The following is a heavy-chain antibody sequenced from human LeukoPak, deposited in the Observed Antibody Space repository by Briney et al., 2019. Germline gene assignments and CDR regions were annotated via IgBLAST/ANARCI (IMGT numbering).Heavy chain of an antibody. V-gene: IGHV4-59*12. Sequence: PSETLSLTCTVSGGSISSYYWSWIRQPPGKGLEWIGYIHYSGSTHYNPSLRSRVTISVDTSKNQFSLKLSSVTAADTAVYYCASRPLSGSYSEVYFDYWGRGTLVTVSS. CDR3: ASRPLSGSYSEVYFDY. CDR1: GGSISSYY. D-gene: IGHD1-26*01. J-gene: IGHJ4*02. CDR2: IHYSGST.